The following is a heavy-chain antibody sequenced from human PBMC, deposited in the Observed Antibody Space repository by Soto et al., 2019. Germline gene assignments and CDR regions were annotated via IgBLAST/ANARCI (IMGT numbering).Heavy chain of an antibody. CDR2: MSWDGSDE. Sequence: PGGSLRLSCAASGFPFSSYGMHWVRQAPGKGLEWVAVMSWDGSDEFYEETVKGRFTVSRDNSRNTLYLQMNSLKPQDTAVYYCAKEGCSGGICYGFDYWGQGTLVTVYS. CDR1: GFPFSSYG. J-gene: IGHJ4*02. CDR3: AKEGCSGGICYGFDY. D-gene: IGHD2-15*01. V-gene: IGHV3-30*18.